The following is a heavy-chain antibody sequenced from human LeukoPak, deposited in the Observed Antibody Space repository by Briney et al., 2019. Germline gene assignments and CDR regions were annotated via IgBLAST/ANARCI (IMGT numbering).Heavy chain of an antibody. CDR1: GFTFSSYA. CDR2: ISYDGSNK. Sequence: GGSLRLSCAASGFTFSSYAMHWVRQAPGKGLEWVAVISYDGSNKYYADSVKGRFTISRGNSKNTLYLQMNSLRAEDTAVYYCAREGDYYDSSGYSRGYFDYWGQGTLVTVSS. V-gene: IGHV3-30-3*01. J-gene: IGHJ4*02. CDR3: AREGDYYDSSGYSRGYFDY. D-gene: IGHD3-22*01.